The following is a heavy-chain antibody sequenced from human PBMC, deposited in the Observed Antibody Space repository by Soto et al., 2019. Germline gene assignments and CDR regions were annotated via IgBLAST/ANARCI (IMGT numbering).Heavy chain of an antibody. CDR1: SDSISSYY. CDR2: ISYSGST. D-gene: IGHD6-13*01. CDR3: ARGTSWQLPFDY. Sequence: SETLSLTCTVSSDSISSYYWSWIRQPPGKRLEWIGYISYSGSTDYNPSLKSRVTISGDTSKNQSSLKVSSVTAADTAVYYCARGTSWQLPFDYWGQGTLVTVSS. V-gene: IGHV4-59*01. J-gene: IGHJ4*02.